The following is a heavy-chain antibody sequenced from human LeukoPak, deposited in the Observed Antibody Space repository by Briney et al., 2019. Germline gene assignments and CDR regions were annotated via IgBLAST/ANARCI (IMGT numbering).Heavy chain of an antibody. J-gene: IGHJ6*02. V-gene: IGHV3-23*01. D-gene: IGHD6-19*01. Sequence: GGSLRLSCAASGFTFSSYAMSWVRQAPGKGLEWVSAISGSGGSTYYADSVKGRFTISRDNSKTTLYLQMNSLRAEDTAVYYCAQIAVAGYYYYYGMDVWGQGTTVTVSS. CDR3: AQIAVAGYYYYYGMDV. CDR2: ISGSGGST. CDR1: GFTFSSYA.